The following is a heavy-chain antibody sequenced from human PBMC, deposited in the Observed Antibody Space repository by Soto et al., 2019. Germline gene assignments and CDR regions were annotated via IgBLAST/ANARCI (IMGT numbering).Heavy chain of an antibody. CDR2: IIPIFGTP. CDR1: GGTFSSNA. D-gene: IGHD1-1*01. V-gene: IGHV1-69*06. Sequence: SVKVSCKASGGTFSSNAISWARQAPGQGLEWMGGIIPIFGTPNYAQNFQGRFTITADKSTSTTYMELSSLRFEDAAVYYCASRDASAEHALEYWGQGTLVTVFS. CDR3: ASRDASAEHALEY. J-gene: IGHJ4*02.